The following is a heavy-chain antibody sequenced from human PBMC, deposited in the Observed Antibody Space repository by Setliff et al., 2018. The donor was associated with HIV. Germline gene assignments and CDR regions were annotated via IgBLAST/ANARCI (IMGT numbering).Heavy chain of an antibody. V-gene: IGHV3-48*03. CDR1: GFTFSSYE. Sequence: PGGSLRLSCAASGFTFSSYEMNWVRQGPGKGLEWVSYISSSGSTKYYADSVKGRFTISRDNSKNTLFLQMSSLRTEDTAVYYCAKDPTYYYESSGPYDAFDVWGQGTMVTVSS. D-gene: IGHD3-22*01. CDR3: AKDPTYYYESSGPYDAFDV. J-gene: IGHJ3*01. CDR2: ISSSGSTK.